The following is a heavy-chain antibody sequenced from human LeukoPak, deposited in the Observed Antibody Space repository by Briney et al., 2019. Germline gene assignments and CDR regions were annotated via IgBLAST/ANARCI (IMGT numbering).Heavy chain of an antibody. CDR1: GGSISSSSYY. CDR3: ARQVGSGWYLYWFDP. D-gene: IGHD6-19*01. V-gene: IGHV4-39*01. Sequence: SETLSLTCTVSGGSISSSSYYWGWIRQPPGKGLGWIGSIYYSGSTYYNPSLKSRVTISVDTSKNQFSLKLSSVTAADTAVYYCARQVGSGWYLYWFDPWGQGTLVTVSS. CDR2: IYYSGST. J-gene: IGHJ5*02.